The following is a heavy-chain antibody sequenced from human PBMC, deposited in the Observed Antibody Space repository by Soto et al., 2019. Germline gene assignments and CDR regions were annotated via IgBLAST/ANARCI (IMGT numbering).Heavy chain of an antibody. Sequence: SETLSLTCSVSGDSIASGGHYWSWIRQHPGKGLEWIGYIYHSGSAYYTPSLKSRITMSVDTSQNQFSLKVTSVTAADTAVYYCARGVDGYNNYFDSWGPGTLVT. CDR2: IYHSGSA. J-gene: IGHJ4*02. CDR3: ARGVDGYNNYFDS. D-gene: IGHD5-12*01. V-gene: IGHV4-31*03. CDR1: GDSIASGGHY.